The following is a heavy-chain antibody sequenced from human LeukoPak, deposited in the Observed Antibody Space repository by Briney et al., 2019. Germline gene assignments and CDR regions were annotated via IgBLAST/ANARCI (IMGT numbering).Heavy chain of an antibody. CDR2: INPNSGGT. V-gene: IGHV1-2*02. J-gene: IGHJ6*02. CDR3: ARVRIAQQLDKYYYYAMDV. CDR1: GYTFTDYY. D-gene: IGHD6-13*01. Sequence: PLASVKVSCKASGYTFTDYYMHSVPQAPGQGLEWMGWINPNSGGTNYAQKSQGRVTMTTDTSISTAYMEVSRLRSDDTAVYYCARVRIAQQLDKYYYYAMDVWGQGTTVTVSS.